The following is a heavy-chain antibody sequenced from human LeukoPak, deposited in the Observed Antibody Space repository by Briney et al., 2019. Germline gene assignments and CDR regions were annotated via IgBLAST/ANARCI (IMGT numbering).Heavy chain of an antibody. D-gene: IGHD1-26*01. CDR1: GGSISSYY. V-gene: IGHV4-59*01. J-gene: IGHJ4*02. CDR2: IYYSGST. CDR3: ARDPGPVFPYSGSYYDY. Sequence: TPSETLSLTCTVSGGSISSYYWSWIRQPPGKGLEWIGYIYYSGSTNYNPSLKSRVTISVDTSKNQFSLKLSSVTAADTAVYYCARDPGPVFPYSGSYYDYWGQGTLVTVSS.